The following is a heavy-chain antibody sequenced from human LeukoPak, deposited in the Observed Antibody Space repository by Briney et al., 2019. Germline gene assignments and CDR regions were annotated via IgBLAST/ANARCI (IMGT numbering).Heavy chain of an antibody. J-gene: IGHJ4*02. D-gene: IGHD3-10*01. V-gene: IGHV3-7*01. CDR3: ATTRFGELPY. CDR2: IKQDGSEK. CDR1: GFTFSTYW. Sequence: PGGSLRLSCAASGFTFSTYWMTWVRQAPAKGLEWVANIKQDGSEKYYVDSVKGRFTISRDNAKNSLYVQMNSLRADDTAVYYCATTRFGELPYWGQGTLVTVSS.